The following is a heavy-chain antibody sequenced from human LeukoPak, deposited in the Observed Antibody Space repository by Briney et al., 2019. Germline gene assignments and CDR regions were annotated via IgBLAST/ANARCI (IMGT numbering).Heavy chain of an antibody. CDR3: ARVPILTGYSQGGWFDP. Sequence: GASVKVSCKGSGYTFTSYYMHWVRQAPGQGLEWMGIINPSGGSTSYAQKFQGRVTMTRDTSTSTVYMELSSLRSEDTAVYYCARVPILTGYSQGGWFDPWGQGTLVTVSS. D-gene: IGHD3-9*01. CDR2: INPSGGST. V-gene: IGHV1-46*01. CDR1: GYTFTSYY. J-gene: IGHJ5*02.